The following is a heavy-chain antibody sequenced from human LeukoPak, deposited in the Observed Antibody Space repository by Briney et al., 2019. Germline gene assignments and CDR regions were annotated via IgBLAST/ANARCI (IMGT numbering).Heavy chain of an antibody. CDR2: TWYDGSNK. V-gene: IGHV3-33*01. Sequence: PGGSLRLSCAASGFTFSNFGMHCVRQAPDKGLEWVAATWYDGSNKYYADSVKGRFTISRDNSKNTLYLQMNSLRAEDTAVYHCARVLDSYGLGAADYWGQGTLVTVSS. D-gene: IGHD5-18*01. J-gene: IGHJ4*02. CDR3: ARVLDSYGLGAADY. CDR1: GFTFSNFG.